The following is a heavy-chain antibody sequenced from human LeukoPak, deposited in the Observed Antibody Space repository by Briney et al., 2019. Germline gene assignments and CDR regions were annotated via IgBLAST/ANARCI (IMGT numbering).Heavy chain of an antibody. V-gene: IGHV4-61*02. CDR3: ARAPNHQQLNYYYYMDV. D-gene: IGHD6-13*01. CDR1: GGSISSGSYY. Sequence: PSQTLSLTCTASGGSISSGSYYWSWIRQPAGKGLEWIGRIYTSGSTNYNPSLKSRVTISVDTSKNQFSLKLSSVTAADTAVYYCARAPNHQQLNYYYYMDVWGKGTTVTISS. CDR2: IYTSGST. J-gene: IGHJ6*03.